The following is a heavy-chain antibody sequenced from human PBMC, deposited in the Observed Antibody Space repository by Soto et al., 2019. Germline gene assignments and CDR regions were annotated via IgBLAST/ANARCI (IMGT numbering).Heavy chain of an antibody. V-gene: IGHV1-3*01. CDR3: ARSPRSRGNYYYGMEV. CDR2: INAGNGNT. D-gene: IGHD3-10*01. Sequence: ASVKVSGKASGYTFINYAIHWVRQAPGQRLEWMGWINAGNGNTLYSQKFQGRVTITRDTSANTAYMELSSLTSEDTTVYYFARSPRSRGNYYYGMEVWGQGTTVPVSS. CDR1: GYTFINYA. J-gene: IGHJ6*02.